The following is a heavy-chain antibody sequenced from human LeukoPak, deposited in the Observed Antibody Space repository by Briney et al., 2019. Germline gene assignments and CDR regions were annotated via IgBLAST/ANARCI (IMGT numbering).Heavy chain of an antibody. V-gene: IGHV4-39*01. CDR1: GGSISSSGFH. D-gene: IGHD4-23*01. J-gene: IGHJ2*01. CDR3: ARSFGGNSVNWYFDL. CDR2: IFYSGST. Sequence: SETLSLTCTVSGGSISSSGFHWGCVRQPPGKGLEWVGSIFYSGSTYYNPSLKSRVTISVDTSKNQFSLKLSSVTAADTAVYYCARSFGGNSVNWYFDLWGRGTLVTVSS.